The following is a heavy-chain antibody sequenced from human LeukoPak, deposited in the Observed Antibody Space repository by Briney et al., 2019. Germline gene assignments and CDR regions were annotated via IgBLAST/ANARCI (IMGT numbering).Heavy chain of an antibody. V-gene: IGHV4-39*01. CDR1: GGSISSSSYY. J-gene: IGHJ3*02. Sequence: SDTLSLTCTVSGGSISSSSYYWGWIRQPPGKGLEWICSIYYSASTYYNPSLMSRVTISVDTSKTQFPLKLTSVTAADTAVYYCASRTSDYGDYVAFDIWGQGTMVTVSS. CDR2: IYYSAST. D-gene: IGHD4-17*01. CDR3: ASRTSDYGDYVAFDI.